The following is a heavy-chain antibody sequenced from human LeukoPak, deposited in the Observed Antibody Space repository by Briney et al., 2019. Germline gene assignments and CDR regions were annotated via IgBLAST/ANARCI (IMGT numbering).Heavy chain of an antibody. CDR3: TRGVGGGAAIDY. Sequence: RSLRLSCITSGFTFGDYGLSWVRQAPGKGLEWVGFIRSKAYGGTTEYAASVKGRFTISRDDSKSIAYLQMNSLKTEDTAVYYCTRGVGGGAAIDYWGQGTLVTVSS. CDR2: IRSKAYGGTT. J-gene: IGHJ4*02. D-gene: IGHD3-16*01. CDR1: GFTFGDYG. V-gene: IGHV3-49*04.